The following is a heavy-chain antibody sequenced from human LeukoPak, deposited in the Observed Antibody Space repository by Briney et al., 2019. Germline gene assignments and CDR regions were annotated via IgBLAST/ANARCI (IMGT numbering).Heavy chain of an antibody. CDR3: ARHSQYSPTLRFLEWSPFDP. D-gene: IGHD3-3*01. J-gene: IGHJ5*02. CDR2: INHSGST. Sequence: SETLSLTCAVYGGSFSGYYWSWIRQPPGKGREWIGEINHSGSTNYNPSLKSRVTISVDTSKNQFSLKLSSVTAADTAVYYCARHSQYSPTLRFLEWSPFDPWGQGTLVTVSS. V-gene: IGHV4-34*01. CDR1: GGSFSGYY.